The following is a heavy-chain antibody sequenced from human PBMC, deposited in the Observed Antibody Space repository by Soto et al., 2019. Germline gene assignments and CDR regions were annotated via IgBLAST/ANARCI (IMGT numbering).Heavy chain of an antibody. J-gene: IGHJ4*02. Sequence: GASVKVCCKASGGTFSSYAISWVRQAPGQGLEWMGGIIPIFGTANYAQKFQGRVTITADESTSTAYMELSSLRSEDTAVYYCARSGSRYDSSGYMNPVDYWGQGTLVTVSS. D-gene: IGHD3-22*01. V-gene: IGHV1-69*13. CDR3: ARSGSRYDSSGYMNPVDY. CDR2: IIPIFGTA. CDR1: GGTFSSYA.